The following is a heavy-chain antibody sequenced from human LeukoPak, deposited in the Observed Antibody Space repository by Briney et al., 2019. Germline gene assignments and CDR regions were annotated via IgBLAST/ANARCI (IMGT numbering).Heavy chain of an antibody. CDR3: ARGAPGIAVAGIDY. CDR2: INAGNGNT. V-gene: IGHV1-3*01. J-gene: IGHJ4*02. CDR1: GYTFTSYA. Sequence: GASVKVSCKASGYTFTSYAMHWVRQAPGQRLEWMGWINAGNGNTKYSQKFQGRVTITRDTSASTAYMELSSLRSEDTAVYYCARGAPGIAVAGIDYWGQGTLVTVSS. D-gene: IGHD6-19*01.